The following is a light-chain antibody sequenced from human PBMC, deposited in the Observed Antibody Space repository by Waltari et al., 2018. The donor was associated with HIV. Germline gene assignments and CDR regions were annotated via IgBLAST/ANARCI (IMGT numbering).Light chain of an antibody. CDR1: SSDVGGYNY. V-gene: IGLV2-14*03. CDR2: DVT. Sequence: QSALTQPASVSGSPGQSITISCTGTSSDVGGYNYVPWYQHHPGRAPKLMISDVTKRPLGVSNRFSGSKSGNTASLTISGLQAEDEADYYCSSYTSSSTRVFGGGTKLTVL. CDR3: SSYTSSSTRV. J-gene: IGLJ3*02.